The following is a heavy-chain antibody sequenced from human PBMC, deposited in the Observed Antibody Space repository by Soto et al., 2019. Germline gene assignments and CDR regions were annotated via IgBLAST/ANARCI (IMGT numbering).Heavy chain of an antibody. Sequence: GASVKVSCKASGYTFTSYAMHWVRQAPGQRLEWMGWINAGNGNRKSSQTFHGRVALTRDTSASTAYMELSSLRSEDTAVYYCARGLNGYLHYFDYWGQGTLVTVSS. J-gene: IGHJ4*02. CDR3: ARGLNGYLHYFDY. CDR2: INAGNGNR. D-gene: IGHD5-18*01. CDR1: GYTFTSYA. V-gene: IGHV1-3*01.